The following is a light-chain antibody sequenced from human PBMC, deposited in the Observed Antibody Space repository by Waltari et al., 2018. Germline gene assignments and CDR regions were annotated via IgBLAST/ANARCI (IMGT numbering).Light chain of an antibody. CDR1: NIGSRS. Sequence: YVLTQPPSVSVAPGQTARITCDINNIGSRSVHWCQQRPGQAPVTVIHYDTDRPSGIPARFSGSNSGDTATLTISRVEAGDEADYYCQVWDRSRAHVIFGGGTRLTVL. J-gene: IGLJ2*01. CDR2: YDT. CDR3: QVWDRSRAHVI. V-gene: IGLV3-21*04.